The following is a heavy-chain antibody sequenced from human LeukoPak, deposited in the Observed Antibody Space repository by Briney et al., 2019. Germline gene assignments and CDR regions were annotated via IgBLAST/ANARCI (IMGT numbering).Heavy chain of an antibody. CDR1: GGTFTSYA. V-gene: IGHV1-69*13. CDR2: IIPIFGTA. CDR3: ARDRGYADQDYYYGMDV. D-gene: IGHD3-22*01. J-gene: IGHJ6*02. Sequence: SVKVSCKASGGTFTSYAISWVRQAPGQGLEWMGGIIPIFGTANYAQKFQGRVTITADESTSTAYMELSSLRSEDTAVYYCARDRGYADQDYYYGMDVWGQGTTVTVSS.